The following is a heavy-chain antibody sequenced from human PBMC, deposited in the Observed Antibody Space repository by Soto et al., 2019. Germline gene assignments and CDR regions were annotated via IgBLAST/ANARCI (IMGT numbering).Heavy chain of an antibody. Sequence: GESLKISCKGSGYSFTSYWINWVRQMPGKGLEWMGRIDPSDSYTNYSPSFQGHITIAADKSVSTAYLQWSSLKASDTAMYYCARSWYMGYNYYGMDVWGQGTTVTISS. CDR1: GYSFTSYW. D-gene: IGHD2-8*02. CDR3: ARSWYMGYNYYGMDV. V-gene: IGHV5-10-1*01. J-gene: IGHJ6*02. CDR2: IDPSDSYT.